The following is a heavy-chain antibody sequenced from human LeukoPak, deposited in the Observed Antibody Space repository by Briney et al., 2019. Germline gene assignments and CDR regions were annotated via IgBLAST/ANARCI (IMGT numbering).Heavy chain of an antibody. CDR2: IYYSGST. CDR3: ASLGRGTEGYFDY. J-gene: IGHJ4*02. CDR1: GGSISSYY. D-gene: IGHD2-15*01. V-gene: IGHV4-59*08. Sequence: SETLSLTCTVSGGSISSYYWSWIRQPPGKGLEWIGYIYYSGSTNYNPSLKSRVTISVDTSKNQFSLKLSSVTAADTAVYYCASLGRGTEGYFDYWGQGTLVTVSS.